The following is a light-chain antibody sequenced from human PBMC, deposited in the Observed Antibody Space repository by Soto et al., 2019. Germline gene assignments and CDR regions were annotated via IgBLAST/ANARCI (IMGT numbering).Light chain of an antibody. CDR2: GNS. Sequence: QSVLTQPPSVSGAPGQRVTISCTGSSSNIGAGYDVHWYQQLPGTAPKLLIYGNSNRPSGVPDRFSDSKSGTPASLAITGLQAEDEADYYCQSYDSSLSGWVFGGGTKLTVL. J-gene: IGLJ3*02. CDR3: QSYDSSLSGWV. CDR1: SSNIGAGYD. V-gene: IGLV1-40*01.